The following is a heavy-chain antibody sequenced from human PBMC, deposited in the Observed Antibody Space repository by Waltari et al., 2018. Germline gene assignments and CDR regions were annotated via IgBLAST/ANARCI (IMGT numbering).Heavy chain of an antibody. Sequence: QVQLVQSGAEVKNPGASVQVACKASGYTFNAYYIHWVRQAPGQELEWMGRMYPDSGDTRYAQKFQGRVTMTRDTSIXTAYMELTXXRSDDTXVYYCAXVVATXPHPFDYWGQGXLVTXSS. CDR3: AXVVATXPHPFDY. CDR1: GYTFNAYY. D-gene: IGHD5-12*01. J-gene: IGHJ4*02. V-gene: IGHV1-2*05. CDR2: MYPDSGDT.